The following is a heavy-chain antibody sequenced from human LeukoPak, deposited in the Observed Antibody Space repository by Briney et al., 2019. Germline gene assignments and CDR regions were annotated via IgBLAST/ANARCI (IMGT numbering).Heavy chain of an antibody. V-gene: IGHV2-70*01. CDR3: ASGLSWNFDY. J-gene: IGHJ4*02. D-gene: IGHD2-15*01. Sequence: SGPALVKPTQTLTLTCTFSGFPLNTRAMCVSWIRQPPGKALEWLAFIDWNDDKYYSTSLKTRLTISKDTSKNQVVLTMTNMDPVDTATYYCASGLSWNFDYWGQGTLVTVSS. CDR2: IDWNDDK. CDR1: GFPLNTRAMC.